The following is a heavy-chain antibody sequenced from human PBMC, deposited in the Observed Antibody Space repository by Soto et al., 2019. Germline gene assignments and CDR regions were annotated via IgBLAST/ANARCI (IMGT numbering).Heavy chain of an antibody. CDR3: ARLRRYSSDYYYYGMDV. CDR2: IDPSDSYT. Sequence: GGSLKISCKGSGDSFTRYLIRWGRQGPGKALEWMGRIDPSDSYTNYSPSFQGHVTISADKSISTAYLQWSSLKASDTAMYYCARLRRYSSDYYYYGMDVWGQGTTVTVSS. CDR1: GDSFTRYL. D-gene: IGHD5-18*01. V-gene: IGHV5-10-1*01. J-gene: IGHJ6*02.